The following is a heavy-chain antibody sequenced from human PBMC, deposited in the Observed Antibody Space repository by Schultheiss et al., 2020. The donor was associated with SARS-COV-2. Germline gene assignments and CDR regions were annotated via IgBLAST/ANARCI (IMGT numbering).Heavy chain of an antibody. V-gene: IGHV1-2*02. CDR2: MNPNSGGT. D-gene: IGHD2-15*01. J-gene: IGHJ5*02. Sequence: ASVKVSCKASGCTFSSYAISWVRQAPGQGLEWMGWMNPNSGGTNYAQKFQGRVTMTRDTSISTAYMELSSLRSEETAVYYCARDGGYCSGGSCYSGWFDPWGQGTLVTVSS. CDR3: ARDGGYCSGGSCYSGWFDP. CDR1: GCTFSSYA.